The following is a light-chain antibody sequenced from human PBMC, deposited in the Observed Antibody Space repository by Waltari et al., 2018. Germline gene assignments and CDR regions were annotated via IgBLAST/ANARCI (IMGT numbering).Light chain of an antibody. V-gene: IGKV1-39*01. J-gene: IGKJ4*01. Sequence: DIQMTPPPSSLSASVGDRGTFTCLSSQSISSYLNWYQQKPGKAPKLLIYAASSLQSGVPSRFSGSGSGTDFTLTISSLQPEDFATYYCQQSYSTPLTFGGGTKVEIK. CDR1: QSISSY. CDR3: QQSYSTPLT. CDR2: AAS.